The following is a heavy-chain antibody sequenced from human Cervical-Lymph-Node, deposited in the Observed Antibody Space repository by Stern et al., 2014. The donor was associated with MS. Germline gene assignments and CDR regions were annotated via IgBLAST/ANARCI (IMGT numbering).Heavy chain of an antibody. D-gene: IGHD2-21*02. Sequence: QVQLVESGGDLVKPGGSLRLSCVASGFSFSDYDMSWIRQAPGKGLEWISYISGSGGAIYYADSVQGRVPTARDNSTNSLYLQMNSLRAEDTAVYYCGRGDAGDYWGQGPLVTVAS. V-gene: IGHV3-11*01. J-gene: IGHJ4*02. CDR3: GRGDAGDY. CDR1: GFSFSDYD. CDR2: ISGSGGAI.